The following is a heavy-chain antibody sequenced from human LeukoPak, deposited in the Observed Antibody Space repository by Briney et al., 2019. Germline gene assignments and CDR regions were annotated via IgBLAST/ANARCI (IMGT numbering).Heavy chain of an antibody. D-gene: IGHD2-2*01. Sequence: GGSLRLSCAAPGFTFSSYAMHWVRQAPGKGLEWVAFKSYDGSNKYYADSVKGRFTISRDNSKNTLYLQMNSLRAEDTAVYYCARPYCSSTSCPNWFDPWGQGTLVTVSS. CDR3: ARPYCSSTSCPNWFDP. CDR2: KSYDGSNK. V-gene: IGHV3-30-3*01. J-gene: IGHJ5*02. CDR1: GFTFSSYA.